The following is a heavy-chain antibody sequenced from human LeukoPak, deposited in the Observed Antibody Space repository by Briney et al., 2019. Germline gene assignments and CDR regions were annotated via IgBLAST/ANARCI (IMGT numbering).Heavy chain of an antibody. V-gene: IGHV3-9*01. D-gene: IGHD6-13*01. Sequence: PGGSLRLSCTVSGVTLKDHAMHWLRQAPGRGLEWVSGIYWNGGGEGYADSVKGRFTISRDNAKNSLYLQMNSLRPEDTALYYCTKDVTAGGLDYWGQGTLVIVSS. CDR3: TKDVTAGGLDY. CDR1: GVTLKDHA. CDR2: IYWNGGGE. J-gene: IGHJ4*02.